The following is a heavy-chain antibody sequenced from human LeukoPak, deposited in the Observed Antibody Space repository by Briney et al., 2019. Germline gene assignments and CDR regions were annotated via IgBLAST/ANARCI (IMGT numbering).Heavy chain of an antibody. CDR2: INHSGST. V-gene: IGHV4-34*01. CDR1: GGSFSGYY. Sequence: KSSETLSLTCAVYGGSFSGYYWSWIRQPPGKGLEWIGEINHSGSTNYNPSLKSRVTISVDTSKNQFSLELASVTASDTAVYYCARRSHSPSGSPYWGQGIQVTVSS. D-gene: IGHD3-10*01. J-gene: IGHJ4*02. CDR3: ARRSHSPSGSPY.